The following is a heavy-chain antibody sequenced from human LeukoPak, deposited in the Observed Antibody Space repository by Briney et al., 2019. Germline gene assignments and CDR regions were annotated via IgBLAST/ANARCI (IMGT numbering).Heavy chain of an antibody. V-gene: IGHV3-72*01. CDR2: SKNKGNNCIT. CDR1: GFTFSDYC. D-gene: IGHD2-8*01. Sequence: GGSLRLSCEASGFTFSDYCMDWVRQAPGKGLEWVARSKNKGNNCITEYAASVKGRFITSRDDSKNSLYLQINSLKTEDTAVYYCARPFINGCSAFDIWGQGTMLTVSS. J-gene: IGHJ3*02. CDR3: ARPFINGCSAFDI.